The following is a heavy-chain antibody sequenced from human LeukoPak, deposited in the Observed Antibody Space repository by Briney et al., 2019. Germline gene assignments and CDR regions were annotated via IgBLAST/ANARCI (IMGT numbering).Heavy chain of an antibody. V-gene: IGHV2-5*02. CDR1: GFSLSSNGVG. Sequence: SGPTLVKPTQTLTLTCSFSGFSLSSNGVGVGWIRQPPGKALEWLAFIFWDDNQHYNPSLKTRLTITKDTSKNRVVLTMTNMDPVDTATYYCAHRGMLFGVVITFDYWSQGTLVTVSS. D-gene: IGHD3-3*01. CDR2: IFWDDNQ. J-gene: IGHJ4*02. CDR3: AHRGMLFGVVITFDY.